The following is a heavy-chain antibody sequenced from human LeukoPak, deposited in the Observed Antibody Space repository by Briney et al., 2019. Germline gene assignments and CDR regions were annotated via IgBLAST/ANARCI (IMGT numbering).Heavy chain of an antibody. Sequence: GRSLRLSCAASGFTFSSYAMHWVRQAPGKGLEWVAVISYDGSNKYYADSVKGRFTISRDNSKNTLYLQMNSLRAEDTAVYYCARAAYSSSILYYYYYYYMDVWGKGTTVTVSS. J-gene: IGHJ6*03. CDR1: GFTFSSYA. D-gene: IGHD6-6*01. CDR2: ISYDGSNK. CDR3: ARAAYSSSILYYYYYYYMDV. V-gene: IGHV3-30*07.